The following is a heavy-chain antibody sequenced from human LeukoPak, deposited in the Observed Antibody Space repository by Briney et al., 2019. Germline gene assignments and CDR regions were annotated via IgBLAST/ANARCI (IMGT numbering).Heavy chain of an antibody. Sequence: SETLSLTCTVSGGSISSSSYYWGWIRQPPGKGLEWVGSIYYSGSTYYNPSLKSRVTISVDTSKNQFSLKLSSVTAADTAVYYCASPTRRGLYYFDYWSQGTLVTVSS. CDR1: GGSISSSSYY. J-gene: IGHJ4*02. CDR3: ASPTRRGLYYFDY. V-gene: IGHV4-39*07. CDR2: IYYSGST. D-gene: IGHD2-2*01.